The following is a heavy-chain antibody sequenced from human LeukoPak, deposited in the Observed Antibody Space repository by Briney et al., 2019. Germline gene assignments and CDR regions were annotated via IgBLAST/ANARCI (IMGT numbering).Heavy chain of an antibody. Sequence: PSETLSLTCTASGGSINGYYWNGIRQPPGKGLEWIGYIYYTGSTNYNPSLKSRVTISLDTSKNQFSLKLSSVTAADTAVYYCARDRWFDTWGQGTLVTVSS. V-gene: IGHV4-59*01. CDR2: IYYTGST. CDR3: ARDRWFDT. CDR1: GGSINGYY. J-gene: IGHJ5*02.